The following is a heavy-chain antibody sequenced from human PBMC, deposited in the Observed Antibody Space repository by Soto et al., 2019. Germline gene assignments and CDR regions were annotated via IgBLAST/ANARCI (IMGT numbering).Heavy chain of an antibody. V-gene: IGHV3-7*01. Sequence: GGSLRLSCAASGFTFSSYWMSWVRQAPGKGLEWVANIKQDGSEKYYVDSVKGRFTISRDNAKNSLYLQMNSLRAEDTAVYYCATIEGYCSGGSCYLGRYYYGMDVWGQGTTVTVSS. CDR3: ATIEGYCSGGSCYLGRYYYGMDV. J-gene: IGHJ6*02. CDR1: GFTFSSYW. CDR2: IKQDGSEK. D-gene: IGHD2-15*01.